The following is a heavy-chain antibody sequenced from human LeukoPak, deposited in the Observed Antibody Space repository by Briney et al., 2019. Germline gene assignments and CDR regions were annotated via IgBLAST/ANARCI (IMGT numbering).Heavy chain of an antibody. CDR1: GGSISSGSYY. V-gene: IGHV4-61*02. Sequence: PSETLSLTCTVSGGSISSGSYYWRWLRQPAGKGLEWLGRIYSSGSTNYNPSLKSRVTISADTSKNQFSLKLSSVTAADTAVYYCARGPLWYYFDYWGQGTLVTVSS. CDR2: IYSSGST. J-gene: IGHJ4*02. CDR3: ARGPLWYYFDY. D-gene: IGHD2-8*02.